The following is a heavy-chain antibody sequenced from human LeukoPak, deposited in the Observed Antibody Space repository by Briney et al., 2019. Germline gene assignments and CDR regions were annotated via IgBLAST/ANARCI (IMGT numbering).Heavy chain of an antibody. CDR2: INHRGNT. Sequence: KPSGTLSLTCATSGWAFRSYSWTWIRQPPGQGLEWIGEINHRGNTDFNPSLKCRVTISVDTSKNQFSLKLTSVTAADTALYFCARGRFYVFDIWGQGTLVTVSS. V-gene: IGHV4-34*01. D-gene: IGHD2/OR15-2a*01. CDR3: ARGRFYVFDI. J-gene: IGHJ3*02. CDR1: GWAFRSYS.